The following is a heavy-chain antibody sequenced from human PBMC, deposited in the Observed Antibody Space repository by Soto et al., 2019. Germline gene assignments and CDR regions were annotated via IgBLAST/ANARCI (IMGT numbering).Heavy chain of an antibody. CDR3: ARRGYSGYDLDY. CDR2: INHSGST. CDR1: GGSFSGYY. Sequence: QVQLQQWGAGLLKPSETLSLTCAVYGGSFSGYYWSWIRQPPGKGLEWIGEINHSGSTNYNPSLKRRVTKTVDTYKKQYSLKLSSVTAADTAVYYCARRGYSGYDLDYWGQGTLVTVSS. D-gene: IGHD5-12*01. V-gene: IGHV4-34*01. J-gene: IGHJ4*02.